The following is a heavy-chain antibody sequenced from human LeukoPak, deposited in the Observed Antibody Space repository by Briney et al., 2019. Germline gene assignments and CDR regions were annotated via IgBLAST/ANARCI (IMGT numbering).Heavy chain of an antibody. CDR1: GYTFTTYA. CDR2: VSTYTGDT. D-gene: IGHD5/OR15-5a*01. Sequence: ASLKVSCETSGYTFTTYAVSCVRQAPGQNLEWRGWVSTYTGDTNYAERFLCRVTITTDTSTTTDYMEMTRLRSHDTTLYYFANGEVSASFYYFDFWGQGTMVTVS. J-gene: IGHJ4*02. V-gene: IGHV1-18*01. CDR3: ANGEVSASFYYFDF.